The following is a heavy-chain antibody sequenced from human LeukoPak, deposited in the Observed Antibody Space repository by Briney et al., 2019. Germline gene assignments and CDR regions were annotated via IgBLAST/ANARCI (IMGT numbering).Heavy chain of an antibody. CDR1: GFTFSSYA. J-gene: IGHJ4*02. CDR3: AKDLGPSGLGSGWPFDY. CDR2: ISYDGSHE. V-gene: IGHV3-30*18. D-gene: IGHD6-19*01. Sequence: GGSLRLSCAASGFTFSSYAVHWVRQAPGKGLEWVAVISYDGSHEYYADSVKGRFTITRDNSKNALYLQMSSLRAEDTAVYYCAKDLGPSGLGSGWPFDYGGQGTLVTVSS.